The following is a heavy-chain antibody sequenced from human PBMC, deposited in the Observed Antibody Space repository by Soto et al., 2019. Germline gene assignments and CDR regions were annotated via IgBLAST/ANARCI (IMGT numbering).Heavy chain of an antibody. Sequence: QVQLVQSGTELRKPGASVRVSCKTSGYAFTSYGINWVRQAPGQGLEWMGWISTYNGNTNYAQSLQGRVTLTTDTSTSTAYLELRSLRSDDTAVYFCAISPGHGDYVPSFDDWGQGSLVVVSS. CDR2: ISTYNGNT. CDR1: GYAFTSYG. J-gene: IGHJ4*02. CDR3: AISPGHGDYVPSFDD. V-gene: IGHV1-18*01. D-gene: IGHD4-17*01.